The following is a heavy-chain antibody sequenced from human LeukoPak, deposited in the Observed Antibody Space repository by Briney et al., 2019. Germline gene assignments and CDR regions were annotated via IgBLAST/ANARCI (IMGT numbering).Heavy chain of an antibody. J-gene: IGHJ5*02. CDR1: GCTFTSYY. V-gene: IGHV1-2*02. Sequence: ASVKVSCKASGCTFTSYYMHWVRQAPGQGLEWMGWINPSSGGTNNAQKFQGRVTMTGDTSISTAYMELSRLRSDDTAVYYCARDPIGDGYNFNWFDPWGQGAQVTVSS. CDR3: ARDPIGDGYNFNWFDP. CDR2: INPSSGGT. D-gene: IGHD5-24*01.